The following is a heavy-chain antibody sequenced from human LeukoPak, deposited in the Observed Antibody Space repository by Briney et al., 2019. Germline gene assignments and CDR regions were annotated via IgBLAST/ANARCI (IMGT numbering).Heavy chain of an antibody. Sequence: GGSLRLSCAASGVAFSTYAIHWVRQAPGKGLEWVANIKVDGSEKYYLDSVKGRFTISRDNAKNSVYLQMNSLRTEDTAVYYCGRKTGVTGEAFDCWGQGTLVTVSS. J-gene: IGHJ4*02. D-gene: IGHD7-27*01. V-gene: IGHV3-7*03. CDR2: IKVDGSEK. CDR3: GRKTGVTGEAFDC. CDR1: GVAFSTYA.